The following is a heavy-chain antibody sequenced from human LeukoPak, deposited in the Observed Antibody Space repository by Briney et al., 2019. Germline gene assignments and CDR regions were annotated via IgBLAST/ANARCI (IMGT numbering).Heavy chain of an antibody. CDR3: ASWAGGVRELIVHVFDY. J-gene: IGHJ4*02. D-gene: IGHD3-10*01. CDR1: RLTFSNYA. Sequence: PGGPLRLSCAASRLTFSNYAMSWVRQAPGKALEGVSTISGSGGSTYYADSVKGRFTISRDNSKNTLYLQMNSLRAEDTAVYYCASWAGGVRELIVHVFDYWGQGTLVTVSP. V-gene: IGHV3-23*01. CDR2: ISGSGGST.